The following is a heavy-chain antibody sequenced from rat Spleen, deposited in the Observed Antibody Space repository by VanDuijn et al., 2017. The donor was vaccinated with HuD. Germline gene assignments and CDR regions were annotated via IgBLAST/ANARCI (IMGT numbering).Heavy chain of an antibody. CDR3: ASHGTRISRFAY. Sequence: EVQLMESGGGLVQPGRSMKLSCLASGFTFSNYGVHWIRQAPTKGLEWVASISPSGGSTYYRDSVKGRFTISRDNAKNTLYLQMGSLRSEDTATYYCASHGTRISRFAYWGQGTLVTVSS. V-gene: IGHV5-19*01. D-gene: IGHD1-4*01. J-gene: IGHJ3*01. CDR2: ISPSGGST. CDR1: GFTFSNYG.